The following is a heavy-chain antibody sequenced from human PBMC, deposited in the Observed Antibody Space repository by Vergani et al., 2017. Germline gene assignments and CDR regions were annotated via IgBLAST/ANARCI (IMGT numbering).Heavy chain of an antibody. J-gene: IGHJ4*02. D-gene: IGHD6-13*01. CDR1: GYTFTTYA. V-gene: IGHV1-3*01. CDR2: INSGNGDT. CDR3: ARGRGGDSSSFYFDY. Sequence: QVHLVQSGTEVKKPGASVKVSCKASGYTFTTYAIHWLRLAPGQRLEWMGWINSGNGDTKYSQRFQGRVTIARDASASTVYMELSSLRSEDTAVYYCARGRGGDSSSFYFDYWGQGTLVTVSS.